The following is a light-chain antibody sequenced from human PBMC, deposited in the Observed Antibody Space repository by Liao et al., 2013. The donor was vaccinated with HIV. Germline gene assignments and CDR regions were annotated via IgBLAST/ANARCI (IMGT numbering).Light chain of an antibody. Sequence: SYELTQPPSVSVAPGKTARITCGGNNIGSKSVHWYQQKPGQAPVLVIYEDNSRPSGIPERFSGSSSGTMATLTISGAQVEDEADYYCYSTDSSGDHRVFGGGTKLTVL. CDR3: YSTDSSGDHRV. V-gene: IGLV3-10*01. J-gene: IGLJ3*02. CDR2: EDN. CDR1: NIGSKS.